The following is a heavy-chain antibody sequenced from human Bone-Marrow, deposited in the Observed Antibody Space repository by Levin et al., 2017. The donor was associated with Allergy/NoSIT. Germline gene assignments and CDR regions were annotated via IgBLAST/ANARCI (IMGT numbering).Heavy chain of an antibody. V-gene: IGHV3-9*01. CDR2: IIWNSRKT. J-gene: IGHJ6*02. CDR1: GFTFDDSA. D-gene: IGHD3/OR15-3a*01. Sequence: LSLTCAASGFTFDDSAMHWVRQVPGKGLEWVSGIIWNSRKTVYADSVKGRFAMSRDNAKKSLHLQMNSLRVEDTALYYCAKDYGTGIPYYYGIDVWGQGTPVTVSS. CDR3: AKDYGTGIPYYYGIDV.